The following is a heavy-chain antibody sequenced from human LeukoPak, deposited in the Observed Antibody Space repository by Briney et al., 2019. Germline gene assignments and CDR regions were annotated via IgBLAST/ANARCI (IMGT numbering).Heavy chain of an antibody. CDR1: GGSISSSSYY. J-gene: IGHJ1*01. V-gene: IGHV4-39*01. CDR2: IYYSGST. D-gene: IGHD1-26*01. Sequence: PSETLSLTCTVSGGSISSSSYYWGWIRQPPGKGLEWIGSIYYSGSTYYNPSLKSRVTISVDTSKNQFSLKLSSVTAADTAVYYCATGWVFQHWGQGTLVTVSS. CDR3: ATGWVFQH.